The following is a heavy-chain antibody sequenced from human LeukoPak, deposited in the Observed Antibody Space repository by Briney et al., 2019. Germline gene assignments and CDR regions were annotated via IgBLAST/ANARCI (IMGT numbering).Heavy chain of an antibody. Sequence: ASVKVSCKASGGTFSSYAISWVRQAPGQGLEWMGGIIPIFGTANYAQKFQGRVTITTDEPTSTAYMELSSLRSEDTAVYYCAREAEGITIFGGMDVWGKGTTVTVSS. J-gene: IGHJ6*03. D-gene: IGHD3-3*01. CDR3: AREAEGITIFGGMDV. V-gene: IGHV1-69*05. CDR1: GGTFSSYA. CDR2: IIPIFGTA.